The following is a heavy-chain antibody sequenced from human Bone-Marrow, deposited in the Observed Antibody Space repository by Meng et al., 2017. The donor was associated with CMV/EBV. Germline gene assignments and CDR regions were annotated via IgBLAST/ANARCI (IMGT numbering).Heavy chain of an antibody. CDR3: AKGGWLAYYDFWSGYPNFDY. CDR2: IRYDGSNK. Sequence: GGSLRLSCAASGFTFSSYEMHWVRQAPGKGLEWVAFIRYDGSNKYYADSVKGRFTISRDNSKNTLYLQMNSLRAEDTAVYYCAKGGWLAYYDFWSGYPNFDYWGQGTLVTISS. CDR1: GFTFSSYE. D-gene: IGHD3-3*01. V-gene: IGHV3-30*02. J-gene: IGHJ4*02.